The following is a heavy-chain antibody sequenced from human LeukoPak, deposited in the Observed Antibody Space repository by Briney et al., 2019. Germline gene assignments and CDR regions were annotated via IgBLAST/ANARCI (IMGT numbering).Heavy chain of an antibody. J-gene: IGHJ2*01. Sequence: ASETLSLTCTVSGGSIRSYYWSWIRQPPGKGLEYIGYIYYTGSTNYNPSLKSRVTMSLDTSKKQFSLELSSVTAADTAVYYCARDRTGEMFWYFDLWGRGTLVTVPS. CDR3: ARDRTGEMFWYFDL. V-gene: IGHV4-59*01. CDR1: GGSIRSYY. CDR2: IYYTGST. D-gene: IGHD7-27*01.